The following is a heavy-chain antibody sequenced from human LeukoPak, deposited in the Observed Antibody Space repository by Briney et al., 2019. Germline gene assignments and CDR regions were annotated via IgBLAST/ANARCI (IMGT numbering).Heavy chain of an antibody. Sequence: SVKVSCKASGGTFSSYAMSWVRQAPGQGLEWMGGIIPSFGTANYAQKVQGRVTITTDESTSTASMELSSLRSEDTALYYCASSIVVVVAAFQALYYWGQGTLVTVSS. CDR1: GGTFSSYA. D-gene: IGHD2-15*01. V-gene: IGHV1-69*05. CDR2: IIPSFGTA. CDR3: ASSIVVVVAAFQALYY. J-gene: IGHJ4*02.